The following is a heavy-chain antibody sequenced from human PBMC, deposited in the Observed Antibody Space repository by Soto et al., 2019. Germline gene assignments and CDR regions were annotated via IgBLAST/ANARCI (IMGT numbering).Heavy chain of an antibody. D-gene: IGHD1-1*01. V-gene: IGHV3-53*01. CDR1: GFPISGKKY. CDR3: ATWHEREHAYDV. J-gene: IGHJ3*01. Sequence: DVQLVESGGGLIQPGASLRLSCAAFGFPISGKKYVAWVRQAPGKGLEWVSALYDLDGSFYAASVKGRFTTSSDSSKTTVYLQMNDLRPDDTAVYYCATWHEREHAYDVWGQGTTVTVSS. CDR2: LYDLDGS.